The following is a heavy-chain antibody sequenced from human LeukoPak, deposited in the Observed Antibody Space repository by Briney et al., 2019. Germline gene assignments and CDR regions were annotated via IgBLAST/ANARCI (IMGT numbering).Heavy chain of an antibody. D-gene: IGHD1-1*01. V-gene: IGHV4-4*07. CDR3: XXDRGTWNDDGFDY. J-gene: IGHJ4*02. CDR2: IYISGST. Sequence: SETLSLTCTVSGGSISSYYWSWIRQPAGKGLEWIGRIYISGSTNYNPSLKSRVTMSVDTSKNQFSLKLSSVTAADTAVYYCXXDRGTWNDDGFDYWGQGTLVTVSS. CDR1: GGSISSYY.